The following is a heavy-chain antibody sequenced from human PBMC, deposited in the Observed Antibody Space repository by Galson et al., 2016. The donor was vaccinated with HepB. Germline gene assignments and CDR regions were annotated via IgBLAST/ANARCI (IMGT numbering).Heavy chain of an antibody. V-gene: IGHV4-59*01. CDR2: IHYSGST. CDR1: GGSISSYY. D-gene: IGHD2-2*02. Sequence: ETLSLTCTVSGGSISSYYWSWIRQPPGKGPEWIGYIHYSGSTSYNPSLRSPVTISIDTSKKQFSLRLSSVTAADTAVYYCAHSGAAIGLIWGQGTLVTVSS. J-gene: IGHJ4*02. CDR3: AHSGAAIGLI.